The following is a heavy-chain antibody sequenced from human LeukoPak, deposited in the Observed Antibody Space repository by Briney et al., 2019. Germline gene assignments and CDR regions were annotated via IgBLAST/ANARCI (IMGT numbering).Heavy chain of an antibody. J-gene: IGHJ4*02. Sequence: GESLKISCKASGNNYWIAWVRLMPGKGLEWLGIIYFGDSDTRYSPSFQGRLTISVDKSISTAYLQLSSLKASDTAIYFCGGHSYGLDYWGQGTLVTVSS. CDR1: GNNYW. D-gene: IGHD2-8*01. CDR2: IYFGDSDT. V-gene: IGHV5-51*01. CDR3: GGHSYGLDY.